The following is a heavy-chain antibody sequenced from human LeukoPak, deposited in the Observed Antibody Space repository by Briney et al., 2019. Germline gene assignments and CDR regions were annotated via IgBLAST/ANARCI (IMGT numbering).Heavy chain of an antibody. CDR2: ISGSGGST. CDR3: AKGSGYSYAYSVDY. D-gene: IGHD5-18*01. J-gene: IGHJ4*02. V-gene: IGHV3-23*01. CDR1: GFTVSSNY. Sequence: GGSLRLSCAASGFTVSSNYMSWVRQAPGKGLEWVSAISGSGGSTYYADSVKGRFTISRDNSKNTLYLQMNSLRAEDTAVYYCAKGSGYSYAYSVDYWGQGTLVTVSS.